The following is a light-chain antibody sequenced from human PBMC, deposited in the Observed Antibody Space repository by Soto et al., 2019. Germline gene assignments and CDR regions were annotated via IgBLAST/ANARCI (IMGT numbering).Light chain of an antibody. V-gene: IGLV1-44*01. CDR2: SNN. Sequence: QSVLTQPPSASGTPGQRVTIACSGSRSNIGSNTVNWYQQLPGTSPKLLIYSNNQRPSGVPDRVSGYKSGTSASLAISGLQSEAEADYYCAAWDDSRNGYVFGTGTKLTVL. J-gene: IGLJ1*01. CDR3: AAWDDSRNGYV. CDR1: RSNIGSNT.